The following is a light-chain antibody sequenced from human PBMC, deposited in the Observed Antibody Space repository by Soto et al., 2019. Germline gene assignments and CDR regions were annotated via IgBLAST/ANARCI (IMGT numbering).Light chain of an antibody. CDR3: QQSYTTPRT. V-gene: IGKV1-39*01. CDR1: QSISTF. J-gene: IGKJ1*01. Sequence: DIQMTQSPSSLSASVGDRVSVTCRASQSISTFLNWYQQRPGEAPKLLIYAASSLQSGVPSRFSGSGSGADFTLTIRSLQPDDFATYYCQQSYTTPRTFGQGTKVEVK. CDR2: AAS.